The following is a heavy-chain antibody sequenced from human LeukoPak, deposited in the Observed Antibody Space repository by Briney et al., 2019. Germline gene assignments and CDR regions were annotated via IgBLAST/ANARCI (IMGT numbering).Heavy chain of an antibody. D-gene: IGHD2/OR15-2a*01. CDR1: GYSISTGYY. CDR2: ISHSGST. V-gene: IGHV4-38-2*02. CDR3: ARGRQGFGLYYYYYYYMDV. J-gene: IGHJ6*03. Sequence: RSSETLSLTCTVSGYSISTGYYWDWIRQPPGKGLEWIGEISHSGSTNYNPSLKSRVTISVDTSKNQFSLKLSSVTAADTAVYYCARGRQGFGLYYYYYYYMDVWGKGTTVTVSS.